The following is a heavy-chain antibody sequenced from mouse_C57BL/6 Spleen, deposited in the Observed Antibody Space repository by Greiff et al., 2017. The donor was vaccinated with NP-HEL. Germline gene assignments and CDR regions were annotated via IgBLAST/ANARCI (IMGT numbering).Heavy chain of an antibody. CDR2: INPNNGGT. J-gene: IGHJ3*01. D-gene: IGHD3-1*01. Sequence: VQLQQSGPELVKPGASVKISCKASGYTFTDYYMNWVKQSHGKILEWIGDINPNNGGTSYNQKFKGKATLTVDKSSSTAYMELRSLTSEDSAVYYCARGGYWVAYWGQGTLVTVSA. V-gene: IGHV1-26*01. CDR3: ARGGYWVAY. CDR1: GYTFTDYY.